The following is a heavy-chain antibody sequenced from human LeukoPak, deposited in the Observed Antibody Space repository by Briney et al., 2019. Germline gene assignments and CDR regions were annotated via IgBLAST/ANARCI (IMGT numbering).Heavy chain of an antibody. V-gene: IGHV3-15*07. CDR3: TADTPSSSAQAFDY. D-gene: IGHD6-19*01. CDR1: GFTFSDVW. J-gene: IGHJ4*02. CDR2: IKRKSDGETT. Sequence: PGGSLRLSCAASGFTFSDVWMNWVRQAPGMGLEWVGRIKRKSDGETTDYAAPVKGRFTISRDDSKNTLFLQMNNLKTEDTAMYYCTADTPSSSAQAFDYWGQGTLVTVSS.